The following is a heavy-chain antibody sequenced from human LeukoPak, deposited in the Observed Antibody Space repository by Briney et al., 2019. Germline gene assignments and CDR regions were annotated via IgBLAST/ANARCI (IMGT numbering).Heavy chain of an antibody. J-gene: IGHJ4*02. V-gene: IGHV4-59*01. CDR1: GDSISSYY. Sequence: SETLSLTCTVSGDSISSYYWNWVWQPPGKGLERIGHLSYSGSTKYNPSLRNRVTISVDTSKNQFSLKLSSVPAADTAVYYCARVPALRVVTTPTYFDFWGQGTLVTVSS. D-gene: IGHD2-21*02. CDR2: LSYSGST. CDR3: ARVPALRVVTTPTYFDF.